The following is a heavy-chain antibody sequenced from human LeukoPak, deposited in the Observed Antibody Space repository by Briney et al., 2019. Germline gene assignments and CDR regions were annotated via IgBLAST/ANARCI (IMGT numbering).Heavy chain of an antibody. Sequence: RSETLSLTCTVSGGSISSSSYYWGWIRQPPGKGLEWIGSIYYSGSTYYNPSLKSRVTISVDTSKNQFSLKLSSVTAADTAVYYCARASGAKRSWFDPWGQGTLVTVSS. V-gene: IGHV4-39*07. J-gene: IGHJ5*02. CDR3: ARASGAKRSWFDP. CDR1: GGSISSSSYY. CDR2: IYYSGST. D-gene: IGHD4/OR15-4a*01.